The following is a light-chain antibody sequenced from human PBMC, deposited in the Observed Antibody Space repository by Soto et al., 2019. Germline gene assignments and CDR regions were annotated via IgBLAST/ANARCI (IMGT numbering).Light chain of an antibody. J-gene: IGLJ1*01. V-gene: IGLV2-8*01. CDR3: KSYAGSNTYV. Sequence: ALTHPPSSSASTVQSVTISCTGTKKDIGVYDFVSWYQHHPAKAPRLSIYEVVQRPSGVPDRFSGSTSGNTASLTVSGLQAADEADYFCKSYAGSNTYVFGSGTKVTVL. CDR2: EVV. CDR1: KKDIGVYDF.